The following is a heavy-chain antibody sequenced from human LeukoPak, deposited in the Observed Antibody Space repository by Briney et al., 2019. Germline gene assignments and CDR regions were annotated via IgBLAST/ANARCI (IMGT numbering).Heavy chain of an antibody. V-gene: IGHV3-53*04. CDR1: GFTVSSNY. CDR3: ARVRSGLNSRFDY. Sequence: GGSLRLSCAASGFTVSSNYMSWVRQAPGKGLEWVSVIYTGGSTYYADSVKGRFTISRHNSKNTVYLQMNSLRAEDTAVYYCARVRSGLNSRFDYWGQGTLVTVSP. D-gene: IGHD6-13*01. J-gene: IGHJ4*02. CDR2: IYTGGST.